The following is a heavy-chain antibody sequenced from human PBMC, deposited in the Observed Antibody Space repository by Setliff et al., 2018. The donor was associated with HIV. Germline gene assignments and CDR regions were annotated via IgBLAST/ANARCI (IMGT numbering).Heavy chain of an antibody. Sequence: SETLSLTCAVSGGSISSNWWSWVRQSPGKGLEWIGEIYHSGSTHYNPSLQSRVTISVDTSKNQFSLNLRSVTAADTAVYYCVREGVRRGLGSGSFRYRAYYFDQWGQGTLVTVSS. D-gene: IGHD3-10*01. V-gene: IGHV4-4*02. CDR1: GGSISSNW. J-gene: IGHJ4*02. CDR2: IYHSGST. CDR3: VREGVRRGLGSGSFRYRAYYFDQ.